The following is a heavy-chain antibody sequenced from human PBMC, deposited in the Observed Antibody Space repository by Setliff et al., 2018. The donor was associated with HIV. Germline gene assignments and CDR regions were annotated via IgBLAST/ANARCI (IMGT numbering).Heavy chain of an antibody. CDR1: GFTFNSYS. CDR3: ARELYYPDAFDI. V-gene: IGHV3-21*01. J-gene: IGHJ3*02. D-gene: IGHD1-26*01. Sequence: KTGGSLRLSCAASGFTFNSYSMNWVRQAPGKGLEWVSSISSSSSYIYYADSVKGRFTISRDNAKNSLYLQMNSLRAEDTAVYYCARELYYPDAFDIWGQGTMVTVSS. CDR2: ISSSSSYI.